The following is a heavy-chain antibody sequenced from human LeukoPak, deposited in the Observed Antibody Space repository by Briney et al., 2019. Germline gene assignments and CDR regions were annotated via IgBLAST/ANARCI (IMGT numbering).Heavy chain of an antibody. Sequence: SQTLSLTCTVSGGSISSGRYWRSWIRQHPGKGLEWIGYVYNSGSTYYSPSLRSRLSMSVDTSKNQFSLNLRSVTAADTAVYYCGTGDGERESWGQGTLVTVSS. V-gene: IGHV4-31*03. J-gene: IGHJ5*02. CDR2: VYNSGST. CDR3: GTGDGERES. CDR1: GGSISSGRYW. D-gene: IGHD4-17*01.